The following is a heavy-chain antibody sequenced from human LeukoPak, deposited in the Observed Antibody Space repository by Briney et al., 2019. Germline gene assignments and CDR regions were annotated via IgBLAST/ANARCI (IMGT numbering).Heavy chain of an antibody. D-gene: IGHD6-19*01. Sequence: SGPALVKPTQTLTLTCTFSGFSLNTAGMRVSWIRQPPWKALEYFARIDSDDNKFYRTSLRTRLTISKDTSDNQVVLTMTNMDPADTATYYCARSSHSGVWYDLDYWGQGILVTVSS. J-gene: IGHJ4*02. V-gene: IGHV2-70*04. CDR1: GFSLNTAGMR. CDR2: IDSDDNK. CDR3: ARSSHSGVWYDLDY.